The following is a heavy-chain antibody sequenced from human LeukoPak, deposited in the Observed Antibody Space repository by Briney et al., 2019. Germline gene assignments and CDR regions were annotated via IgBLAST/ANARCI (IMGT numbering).Heavy chain of an antibody. CDR2: INGDGKST. CDR1: GFTFSTYF. V-gene: IGHV3-74*01. D-gene: IGHD4-17*01. J-gene: IGHJ4*02. CDR3: ARGTVTAPDY. Sequence: PGGSLRLSCAASGFTFSTYFMHWVRQAPGKGLVWVSRINGDGKSTTYADSVKGRFTISRDNSKNMLYLQMNSLRAEDTAVYSCARGTVTAPDYWGQGTLVTVSS.